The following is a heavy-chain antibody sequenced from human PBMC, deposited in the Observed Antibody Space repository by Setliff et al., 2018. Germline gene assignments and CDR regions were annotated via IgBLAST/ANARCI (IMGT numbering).Heavy chain of an antibody. D-gene: IGHD2-8*01. V-gene: IGHV1-69*05. CDR3: ARASRFGTILYKGDYYMDI. CDR1: GGTFSSYG. Sequence: ASVKVSCKASGGTFSSYGISWVRQAPGQGLEWMGGTIPMFGTTSYARQFQGRVTIITDESTSTAYMELSSLRSEDTAVYYCARASRFGTILYKGDYYMDIWGKGTTVTVSS. J-gene: IGHJ6*03. CDR2: TIPMFGTT.